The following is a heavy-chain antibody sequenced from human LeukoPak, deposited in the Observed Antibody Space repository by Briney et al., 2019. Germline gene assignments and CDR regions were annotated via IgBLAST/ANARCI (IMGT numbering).Heavy chain of an antibody. CDR1: GYTFTSYA. CDR3: ARDRRTMVFHYYYYMDV. D-gene: IGHD3-10*01. V-gene: IGHV7-4-1*02. J-gene: IGHJ6*03. CDR2: INTNTGNP. Sequence: ASVKVSCKASGYTFTSYAMNWVRQAPGQGLEWMGWINTNTGNPTYAQGFTGRFVFSLDTSVSTAYLQISSLKAEDPAVYYCARDRRTMVFHYYYYMDVWGKGTTVTVSS.